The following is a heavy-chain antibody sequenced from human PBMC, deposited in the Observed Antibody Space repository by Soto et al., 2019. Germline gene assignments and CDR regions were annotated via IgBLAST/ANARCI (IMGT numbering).Heavy chain of an antibody. CDR1: GYTFTGYY. CDR2: INPNSGGT. CDR3: ARGPPDILNGYTYYYYYGMDV. D-gene: IGHD3-9*01. V-gene: IGHV1-2*04. J-gene: IGHJ6*02. Sequence: ASVKVSCKASGYTFTGYYMHWVRQAPGQGLEWMGWINPNSGGTNYAQKFQGWVTMTRDTSISTAYMELSRLRSDDTAVYYCARGPPDILNGYTYYYYYGMDVWGQGTTVTVSS.